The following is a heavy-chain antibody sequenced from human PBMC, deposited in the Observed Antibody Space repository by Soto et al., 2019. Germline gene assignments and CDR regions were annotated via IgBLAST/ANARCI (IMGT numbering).Heavy chain of an antibody. CDR2: IYYSGST. D-gene: IGHD6-13*01. J-gene: IGHJ4*02. CDR3: ARNLAAGDV. V-gene: IGHV4-31*03. CDR1: GGSISSGGYY. Sequence: PSETLSLTCTVSGGSISSGGYYWSWIRQHPGKGLEWIGYIYYSGSTYYNPSLKSRVTISVDTSKNQFSLKLSSLRSEDTALYYCARNLAAGDVWGQGTLVTVSS.